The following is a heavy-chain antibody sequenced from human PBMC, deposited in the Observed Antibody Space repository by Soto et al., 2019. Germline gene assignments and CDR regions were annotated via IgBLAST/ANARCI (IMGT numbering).Heavy chain of an antibody. Sequence: QITLKESGPPLVKPTQTLTLTCTFSGFSLSTSGVGVGWIRQPPGKALEWLALIYWDDDKRYSPSLKSRLTITKDTSKNQVVLTMTNMDPVDTATYYCAHKDSSGWDFDYWGQGTLVTVSS. D-gene: IGHD6-19*01. CDR3: AHKDSSGWDFDY. V-gene: IGHV2-5*02. J-gene: IGHJ4*02. CDR2: IYWDDDK. CDR1: GFSLSTSGVG.